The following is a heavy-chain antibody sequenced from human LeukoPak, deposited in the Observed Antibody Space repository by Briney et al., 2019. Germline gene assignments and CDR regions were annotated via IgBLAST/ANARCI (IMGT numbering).Heavy chain of an antibody. J-gene: IGHJ4*02. D-gene: IGHD1-26*01. CDR2: IRHHGGNV. CDR3: ARGGGGSYGSDY. V-gene: IGHV3-30*02. CDR1: GFTFSNYG. Sequence: GGSLRLSCGASGFTFSNYGMHWVRPAPGKGLEWVAFIRHHGGNVYYADSVKGRFTISRGDSKNTLYLQMNTLRAEDTALYYCARGGGGSYGSDYWGQGTLVTVSS.